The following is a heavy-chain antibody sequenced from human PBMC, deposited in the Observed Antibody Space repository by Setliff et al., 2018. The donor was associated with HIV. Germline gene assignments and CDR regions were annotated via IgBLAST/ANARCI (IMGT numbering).Heavy chain of an antibody. CDR3: ARAYYDHLWASYRFDY. D-gene: IGHD3-16*02. CDR2: VYHTGNS. Sequence: PSETLSLTCTASGGSINRSYWSWIRQSPGKGLEWLGNVYHTGNSHYNPSLKSRVTMSVDTSTSQFSLRLTSMTAADTAVYYCARAYYDHLWASYRFDYWGQGTLVTVS. J-gene: IGHJ4*02. V-gene: IGHV4-59*01. CDR1: GGSINRSY.